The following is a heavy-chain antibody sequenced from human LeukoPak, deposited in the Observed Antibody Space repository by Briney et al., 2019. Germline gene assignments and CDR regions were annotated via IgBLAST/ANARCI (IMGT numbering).Heavy chain of an antibody. CDR1: GFTFSSYA. CDR2: ISSTVDNS. D-gene: IGHD1-26*01. V-gene: IGHV3-48*03. J-gene: IGHJ4*02. Sequence: GGSLRLSCAASGFTFSSYAMSWVRQAPGKGLEWVSYISSTVDNSNYADSVKGRFTISRDTAKSTLYLQMDSLRVEDTAVYYCARDRGGSALANWGQGTLVIVSS. CDR3: ARDRGGSALAN.